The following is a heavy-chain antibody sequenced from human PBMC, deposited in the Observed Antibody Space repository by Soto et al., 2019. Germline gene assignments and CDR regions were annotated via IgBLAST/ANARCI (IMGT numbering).Heavy chain of an antibody. CDR3: AKDGVAAAVLSRGYYYYYGMDV. CDR1: GFTFSSYA. Sequence: PGGSLRLSCAASGFTFSSYAMSWVRQAPGKGLEWVSAISGSGGSTYYADSVKGRFTISRDNSKNTLYLQMNSLRAEDTAVYYCAKDGVAAAVLSRGYYYYYGMDVWGQGTTVTVSS. V-gene: IGHV3-23*01. J-gene: IGHJ6*02. D-gene: IGHD6-13*01. CDR2: ISGSGGST.